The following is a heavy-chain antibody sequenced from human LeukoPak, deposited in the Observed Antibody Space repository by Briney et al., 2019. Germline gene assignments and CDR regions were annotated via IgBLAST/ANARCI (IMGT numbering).Heavy chain of an antibody. Sequence: PGGSLRLSCAASGFTFSSYSMNWVRQAPGRGLEWVSSISSSSSYIYYADSVKGRFTITRDNAKNSLYLQMNSLRAEDTAVYYCARDWYHFQDLSYWGQGTLVTVSS. CDR2: ISSSSSYI. CDR3: ARDWYHFQDLSY. J-gene: IGHJ4*02. CDR1: GFTFSSYS. D-gene: IGHD3-3*01. V-gene: IGHV3-21*01.